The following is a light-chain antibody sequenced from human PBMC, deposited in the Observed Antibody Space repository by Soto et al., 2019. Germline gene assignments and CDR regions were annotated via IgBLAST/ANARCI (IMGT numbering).Light chain of an antibody. Sequence: DIQMTQFPSSLSASVGDRVTITCRASQGIGNDLGWYQHKPGKAPKRLIFSASTLDSGVPSRFSGGGFGTEFTLTISSLQPEDFATYYCLHHYNYPLTLGGGTKVGIK. CDR3: LHHYNYPLT. CDR2: SAS. CDR1: QGIGND. V-gene: IGKV1-17*01. J-gene: IGKJ4*01.